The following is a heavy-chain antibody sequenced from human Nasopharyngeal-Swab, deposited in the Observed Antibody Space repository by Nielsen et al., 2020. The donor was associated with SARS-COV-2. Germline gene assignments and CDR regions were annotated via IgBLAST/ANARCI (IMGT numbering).Heavy chain of an antibody. D-gene: IGHD1-14*01. V-gene: IGHV3-23*01. CDR1: GFIFSSYA. CDR3: TRDLNHKIDY. Sequence: GESLKLSCAASGFIFSSYAMSWVRQAPGKGLEWVSSISGSGGGTYYGDSVKGRFTISRDNSKNTLYLQMNSLRAEDTALYYCTRDLNHKIDYWGQGTLVTVSS. CDR2: ISGSGGGT. J-gene: IGHJ4*02.